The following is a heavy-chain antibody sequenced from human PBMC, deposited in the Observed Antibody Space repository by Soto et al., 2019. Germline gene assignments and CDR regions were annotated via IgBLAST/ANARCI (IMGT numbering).Heavy chain of an antibody. Sequence: SVKVSCKASGGTFSSYAISWVRQAPGQGLGWMGGIIPIFGTANYAQKFQGRVTITADESTSTAYMELSSLRSEDTAVYYCARADTAMFYYYYGMDVWGQGTTVTVSS. CDR3: ARADTAMFYYYYGMDV. CDR1: GGTFSSYA. D-gene: IGHD5-18*01. CDR2: IIPIFGTA. J-gene: IGHJ6*02. V-gene: IGHV1-69*13.